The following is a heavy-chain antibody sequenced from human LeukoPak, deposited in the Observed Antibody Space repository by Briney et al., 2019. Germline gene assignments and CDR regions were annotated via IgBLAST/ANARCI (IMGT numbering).Heavy chain of an antibody. V-gene: IGHV1-69*02. CDR2: IIPILGIA. J-gene: IGHJ4*02. Sequence: ASVKVSCKVSGYTLTELSMHWVRQAPGQGLEWMGRIIPILGIANYAQKFQGRVTITADKSTSTAYMELSSLRSEDTAVYYCARVDTAMVMDYWGQGTLVTVSS. D-gene: IGHD5-18*01. CDR1: GYTLTELS. CDR3: ARVDTAMVMDY.